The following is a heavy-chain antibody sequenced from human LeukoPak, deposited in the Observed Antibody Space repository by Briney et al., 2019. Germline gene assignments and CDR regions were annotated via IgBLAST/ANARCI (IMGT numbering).Heavy chain of an antibody. Sequence: QTGGSLRLSCEASGFSLSSYEMNWVRQAPGKGLEWVSHISSRGSTIYYADSVKGRFTISRDNAKNSLYLQMNSLRVEDTAVYYCSSWPHNDYWGQGTLVTVSS. CDR2: ISSRGSTI. D-gene: IGHD6-13*01. CDR1: GFSLSSYE. V-gene: IGHV3-48*03. J-gene: IGHJ4*02. CDR3: SSWPHNDY.